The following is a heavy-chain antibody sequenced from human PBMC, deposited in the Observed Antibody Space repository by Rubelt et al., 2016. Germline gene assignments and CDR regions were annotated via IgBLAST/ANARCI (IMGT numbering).Heavy chain of an antibody. Sequence: QVQLAQSGAEVKKPGASVKVSCKASGYTFTSYAMHWVRQAPGQRLEWMGWNNAGNGNTNYAQKLQGRATMTTDTSTSTAYMELRSLRSDDTAVYFCARDQLALYAFDIWGQGTMVTVSS. CDR2: NNAGNGNT. V-gene: IGHV1-3*01. CDR1: GYTFTSYA. D-gene: IGHD1-1*01. CDR3: ARDQLALYAFDI. J-gene: IGHJ3*02.